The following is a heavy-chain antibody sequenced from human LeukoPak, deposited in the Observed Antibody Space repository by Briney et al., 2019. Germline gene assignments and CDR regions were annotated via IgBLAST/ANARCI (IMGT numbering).Heavy chain of an antibody. J-gene: IGHJ3*02. V-gene: IGHV1-18*01. CDR2: ISAYNGNT. CDR3: ARDSGWELPVSDAFDI. D-gene: IGHD1-26*01. Sequence: ASVKVSCKASGYTFTSYGISWVRQAPGQGLEWMGRISAYNGNTNYAQKLQGRVTMTTDTSTSTAYMELRSLRSDDTAVYYCARDSGWELPVSDAFDIWGQGTMVTVSS. CDR1: GYTFTSYG.